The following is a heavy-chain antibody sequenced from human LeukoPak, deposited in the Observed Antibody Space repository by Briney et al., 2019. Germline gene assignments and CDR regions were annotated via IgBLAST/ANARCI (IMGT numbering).Heavy chain of an antibody. J-gene: IGHJ4*02. CDR2: INPDGSTA. CDR1: EFTFSRHW. Sequence: GGSLRLSCAASEFTFSRHWMHWVRQAPGKGLVWVSRINPDGSTANYADPVKGRFTVSRDNAKDTLYLQMNTLRAEDTAVYYCARSLVGAPDYWGQGTLVTVSS. D-gene: IGHD1-26*01. V-gene: IGHV3-74*01. CDR3: ARSLVGAPDY.